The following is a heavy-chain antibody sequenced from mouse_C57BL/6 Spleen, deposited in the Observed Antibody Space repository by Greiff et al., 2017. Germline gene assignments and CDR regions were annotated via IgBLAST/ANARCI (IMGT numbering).Heavy chain of an antibody. J-gene: IGHJ2*01. CDR2: IDPENGDT. Sequence: EVQLQQSGAELVRPGASVKLSCTASGFNIKDDYMHWVKQRPEQGLEWIGWIDPENGDTEYASKFQGKATITADTTSNAAYLQLSSLTSEDTAVYYCTTRGYGRCSDYWGQGTTLTVSS. CDR3: TTRGYGRCSDY. CDR1: GFNIKDDY. D-gene: IGHD1-1*01. V-gene: IGHV14-4*01.